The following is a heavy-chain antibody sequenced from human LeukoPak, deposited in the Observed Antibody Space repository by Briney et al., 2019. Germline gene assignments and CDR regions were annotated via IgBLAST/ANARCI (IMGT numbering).Heavy chain of an antibody. D-gene: IGHD2-15*01. Sequence: GGSLRLSCAASGFTFSTYWMTWVRQAPGKGLEWVANIKQDGSQKYYVDSVKGRFTISRDNAKNSLYLQMDSLRAEDTAVYYCARDTGCAGGTCFSFYDYWDQGTLVTVSS. CDR3: ARDTGCAGGTCFSFYDY. V-gene: IGHV3-7*01. CDR2: IKQDGSQK. CDR1: GFTFSTYW. J-gene: IGHJ4*02.